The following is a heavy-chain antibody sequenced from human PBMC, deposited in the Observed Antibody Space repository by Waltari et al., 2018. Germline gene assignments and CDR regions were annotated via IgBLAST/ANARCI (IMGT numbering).Heavy chain of an antibody. V-gene: IGHV3-23*01. CDR2: MSGSGATT. D-gene: IGHD5-12*01. CDR1: GFSFGGFA. CDR3: AKAFRGYSGSYFDI. J-gene: IGHJ4*02. Sequence: QLLASVGGLVQPGGSLLLSCAPSGFSFGGFAMHWVRQAPGQGLEWVSGMSGSGATTYYADSVRGRFTVSRDNSRNTVDLQMNSLRAEDTAVYYCAKAFRGYSGSYFDIWGRGTLVAVS.